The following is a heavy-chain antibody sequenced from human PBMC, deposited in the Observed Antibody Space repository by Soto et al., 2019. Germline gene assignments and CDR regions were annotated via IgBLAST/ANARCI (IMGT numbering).Heavy chain of an antibody. CDR2: VYYRGRS. D-gene: IGHD4-4*01. Sequence: KTSETLSLTCTVSGGSVTNSSYYWGWIRQSPGKGLEWIGSVYYRGRSYSKSSVKSRVTISVDTSKNQFSLNLNSVTASDTAVYFCVSQRTTVITQDYFDYWGPGALVTVSS. J-gene: IGHJ4*02. CDR3: VSQRTTVITQDYFDY. CDR1: GGSVTNSSYY. V-gene: IGHV4-39*01.